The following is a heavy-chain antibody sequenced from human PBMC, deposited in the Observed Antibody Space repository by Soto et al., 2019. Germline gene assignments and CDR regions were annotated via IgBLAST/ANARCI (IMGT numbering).Heavy chain of an antibody. D-gene: IGHD3-10*01. CDR1: GGSISSGGYS. V-gene: IGHV4-30-2*01. J-gene: IGHJ5*02. Sequence: SETLSLTCAVSGGSISSGGYSWSWIRQPPGKGLGWIGYIYHSGSTYYNPSLKSRVTISVDRSKNQFSLKLSSVTAADTAVYYCARAYYGSGRRVYNWFDPWGQGTLVTVSS. CDR2: IYHSGST. CDR3: ARAYYGSGRRVYNWFDP.